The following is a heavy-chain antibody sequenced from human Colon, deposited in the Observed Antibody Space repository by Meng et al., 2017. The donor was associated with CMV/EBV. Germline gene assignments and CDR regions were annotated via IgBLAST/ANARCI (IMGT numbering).Heavy chain of an antibody. Sequence: QVQLVQSGAEVKKPGASVKVSCKASGYTFTGYFMDWVRQAPGQGLEWLGRINPTTGATNYAQKFQGRVTMTRDTSINTSYMELSRLRSDDTAVYYCASLSGGDFDYWGQGTLVTVAS. CDR2: INPTTGAT. CDR1: GYTFTGYF. CDR3: ASLSGGDFDY. V-gene: IGHV1-2*02. D-gene: IGHD1-26*01. J-gene: IGHJ4*02.